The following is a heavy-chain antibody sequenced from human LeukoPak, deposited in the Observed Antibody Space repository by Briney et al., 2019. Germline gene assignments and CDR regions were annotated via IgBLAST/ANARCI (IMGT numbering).Heavy chain of an antibody. D-gene: IGHD6-19*01. CDR3: AKGGGWDAFDI. CDR2: IYHSGSI. J-gene: IGHJ3*02. V-gene: IGHV4-4*02. Sequence: SETLSLTCAVSGGSISSSNWWSWVRQFPGKGLEWIGEIYHSGSINYSPSLKSRVTISVDKSKNQFSLKLSSVTAADTAVYYCAKGGGWDAFDIWGQGTMVTVSS. CDR1: GGSISSSNW.